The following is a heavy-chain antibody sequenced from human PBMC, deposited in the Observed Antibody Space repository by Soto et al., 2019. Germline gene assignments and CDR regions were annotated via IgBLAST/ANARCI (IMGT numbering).Heavy chain of an antibody. D-gene: IGHD3-10*02. Sequence: QVHLQESGPGLVKPSETLSLTCAVSNDSIRSDNWWSWVRQPPGKGLEWIGGILHSGSSNNNTSLKSRVTLSIDKSKNEFSLKLTSVTAADTAGYYCARRLFVRGTLGYYDYWGQGTLVTVSS. CDR2: ILHSGSS. CDR1: NDSIRSDNW. V-gene: IGHV4-4*02. CDR3: ARRLFVRGTLGYYDY. J-gene: IGHJ4*02.